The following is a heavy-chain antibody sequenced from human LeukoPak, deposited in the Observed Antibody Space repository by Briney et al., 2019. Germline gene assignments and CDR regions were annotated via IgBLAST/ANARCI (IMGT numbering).Heavy chain of an antibody. D-gene: IGHD4-17*01. Sequence: GGSRSLAWTVAGFIFGDYAMSWVRQAPGRGREWVGFIRSKAYGGKTEYAASVQGRFTISRDDSKSIAYLQMNSLKTEDTAVYYCNRDLYGDYVLVWFDPWGQGTLVTVSS. CDR3: NRDLYGDYVLVWFDP. CDR2: IRSKAYGGKT. J-gene: IGHJ5*02. CDR1: GFIFGDYA. V-gene: IGHV3-49*04.